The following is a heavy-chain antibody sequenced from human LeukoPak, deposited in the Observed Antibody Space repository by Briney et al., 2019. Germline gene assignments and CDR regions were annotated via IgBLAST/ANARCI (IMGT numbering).Heavy chain of an antibody. J-gene: IGHJ3*02. Sequence: GGSLRLSCAASGFTLSSYEMNWFRQAPGKGLEWVSYISSSGSTIYYADSVKGRSTISRDNSKNTLYLQMNSLRAEDTAVYYCARARSSYGYGDAFDIWGQGTMVTVSS. CDR3: ARARSSYGYGDAFDI. D-gene: IGHD5-18*01. CDR2: ISSSGSTI. V-gene: IGHV3-48*03. CDR1: GFTLSSYE.